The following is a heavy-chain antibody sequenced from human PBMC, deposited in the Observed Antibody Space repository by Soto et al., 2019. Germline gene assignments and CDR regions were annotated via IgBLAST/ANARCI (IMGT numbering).Heavy chain of an antibody. CDR3: ARSPYVGATGAQGDY. D-gene: IGHD1-26*01. J-gene: IGHJ4*02. CDR1: GYTFTSYG. Sequence: QVQLVQSGADVKKPGASVEISCKASGYTFTSYGISWVRQAPGQGLEWMGWISAYNGNTNYAQKLQGRVTMTTDTSTSTAYMELRSLRSDDTAVYYCARSPYVGATGAQGDYWGQGTLVTVSS. CDR2: ISAYNGNT. V-gene: IGHV1-18*01.